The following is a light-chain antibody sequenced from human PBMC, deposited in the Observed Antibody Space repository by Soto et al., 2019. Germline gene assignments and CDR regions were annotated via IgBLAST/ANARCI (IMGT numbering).Light chain of an antibody. CDR1: SSDVGGSNY. J-gene: IGLJ3*02. CDR2: EVS. V-gene: IGLV2-8*01. Sequence: QSALTQPPSASGSPGQSVTISCTGTSSDVGGSNYVSWYQQHPGKAPKLMIFEVSRRPSGAPDCFSGSKSGNTASLTVSGLQAEDEADYYCSSYAGSNNFVVFGGGTKLTVL. CDR3: SSYAGSNNFVV.